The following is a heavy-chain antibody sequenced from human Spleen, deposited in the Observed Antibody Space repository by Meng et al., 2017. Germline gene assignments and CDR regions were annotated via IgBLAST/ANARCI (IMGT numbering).Heavy chain of an antibody. CDR2: ISSSGSTI. J-gene: IGHJ4*02. CDR3: ARDQRCGGECPQDY. V-gene: IGHV3-11*01. Sequence: VALGGSGGRLGKAGGSLRLSCAASGFTFSDYYMSVIRQAPGKGLEWVSYISSSGSTIYYADSVKGRFTISRDNAKNSLFLQMNSLRADDTAVYYCARDQRCGGECPQDYWGQGTLVTVSS. CDR1: GFTFSDYY. D-gene: IGHD2-21*01.